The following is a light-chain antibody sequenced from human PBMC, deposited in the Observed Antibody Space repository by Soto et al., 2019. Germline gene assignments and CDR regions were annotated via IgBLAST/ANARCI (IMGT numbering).Light chain of an antibody. CDR3: QQYGETPWT. CDR1: QSVGSRY. J-gene: IGKJ1*01. Sequence: EVVLTQSPGTLSLSPGERATLSCRASQSVGSRYLAWYQRKPGRAPRLLIYDVSSRATGIPDRFSGSGSGTDFTLTISRLEPEDFAVYYCQQYGETPWTFGQGTKVEIK. CDR2: DVS. V-gene: IGKV3-20*01.